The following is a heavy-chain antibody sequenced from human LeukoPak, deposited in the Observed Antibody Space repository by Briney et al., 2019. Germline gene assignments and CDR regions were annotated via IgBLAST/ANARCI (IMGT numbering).Heavy chain of an antibody. CDR3: ARAEGGYDYRYYYYGMDV. J-gene: IGHJ6*04. CDR1: GYTFTSYY. D-gene: IGHD5-12*01. Sequence: ASVKVSCKASGYTFTSYYMHWVRQAPGQGLEWMGIINPSGGSTSYAQKFQGRVTMTRDTSTSTVYMEPSSLRSEDTAVYYCARAEGGYDYRYYYYGMDVWGKGTTVTVSS. V-gene: IGHV1-46*01. CDR2: INPSGGST.